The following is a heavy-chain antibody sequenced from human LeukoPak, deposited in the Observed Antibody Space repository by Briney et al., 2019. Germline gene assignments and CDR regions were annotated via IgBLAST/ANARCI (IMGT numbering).Heavy chain of an antibody. Sequence: GGSLRLSCVTSGFTFSNAWMSWVRQAPGKGLEWVGRIKSKTDGGTTEYAAPVRGRFTISRDDSKNTVYLQMNSLKIDDTAVYYCTTVPPWVTTGYFNYWGQGTLVTVSS. D-gene: IGHD4-17*01. CDR1: GFTFSNAW. V-gene: IGHV3-15*01. J-gene: IGHJ4*02. CDR3: TTVPPWVTTGYFNY. CDR2: IKSKTDGGTT.